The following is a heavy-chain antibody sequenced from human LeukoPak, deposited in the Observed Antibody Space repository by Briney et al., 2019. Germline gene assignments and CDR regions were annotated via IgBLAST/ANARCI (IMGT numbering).Heavy chain of an antibody. J-gene: IGHJ6*02. Sequence: TGGSLRLSCAASGFTFSDYYMSWIRQAPGKGLEWVSYISSSGSTIYYADSVKGRFTISRDDAKNSLYLQMNSLRAEDTAVYYCASYYDFWSASRLVHYYYGMDVWGQGTTVTVSS. CDR2: ISSSGSTI. V-gene: IGHV3-11*01. D-gene: IGHD3-3*01. CDR3: ASYYDFWSASRLVHYYYGMDV. CDR1: GFTFSDYY.